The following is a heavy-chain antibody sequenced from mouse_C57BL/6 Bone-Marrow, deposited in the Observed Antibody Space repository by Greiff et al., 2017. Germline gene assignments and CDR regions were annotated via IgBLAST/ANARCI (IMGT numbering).Heavy chain of an antibody. V-gene: IGHV1-22*01. J-gene: IGHJ3*01. D-gene: IGHD1-1*01. CDR3: ARRCGYYYGSGPSWFAD. CDR2: INPNNGGT. Sequence: EVQLQQSGPELVKPGASVKLSCKASGYTFTDYNMHWVKQSPGKSLEWIGYINPNNGGTSYHQKFKGKATFTVHKSSSTPYLELRSLTSEDSAVSYCARRCGYYYGSGPSWFADWGQGTLVTVSA. CDR1: GYTFTDYN.